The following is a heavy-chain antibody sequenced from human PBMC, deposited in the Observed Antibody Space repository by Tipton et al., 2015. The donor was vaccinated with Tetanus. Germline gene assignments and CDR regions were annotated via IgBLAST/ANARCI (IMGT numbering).Heavy chain of an antibody. V-gene: IGHV4-34*01. CDR3: AVLPKHCQAPRCAP. J-gene: IGHJ5*02. Sequence: TLSLTCEVSGGSSSSFYWSWIRQPPGGGLEWIGEINQRGTTYNPALNRRATISVDSSATVLSLIITSMTAADAAVYYCAVLPKHCQAPRCAPWGQGILVTVSS. CDR2: INQRGT. CDR1: GGSSSSFY.